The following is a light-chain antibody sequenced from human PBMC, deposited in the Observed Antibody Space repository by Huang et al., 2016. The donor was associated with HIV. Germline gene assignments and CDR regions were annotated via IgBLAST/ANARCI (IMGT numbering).Light chain of an antibody. CDR3: QQRTNWPTWT. CDR2: DAS. V-gene: IGKV3-11*01. Sequence: EIVLTQSPATLSLSPGERATLSCRASQRVSSYLAWYQQKPGQAPRLLIYDASNRATCIPARFSGSGSGTDFTLTISSLEPEDFAVYYCQQRTNWPTWTFGQGTKVEIK. J-gene: IGKJ1*01. CDR1: QRVSSY.